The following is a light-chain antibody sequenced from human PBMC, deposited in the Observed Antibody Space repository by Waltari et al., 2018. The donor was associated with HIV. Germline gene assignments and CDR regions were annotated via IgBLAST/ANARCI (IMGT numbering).Light chain of an antibody. CDR3: QHYKNLPIT. J-gene: IGKJ5*01. CDR1: QDISNN. Sequence: DIQMTQSPSSLSASVGDRVTITCQANQDISNNLNWYQQKPGKAPNLLIFDASILQTGVQSRFSGSGSGTDFTLTISSPQPEDVATYFCQHYKNLPITFGQGTRLEIK. V-gene: IGKV1-33*01. CDR2: DAS.